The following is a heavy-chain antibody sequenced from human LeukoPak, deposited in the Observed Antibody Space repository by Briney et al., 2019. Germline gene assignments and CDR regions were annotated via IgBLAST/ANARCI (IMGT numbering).Heavy chain of an antibody. D-gene: IGHD5-18*01. V-gene: IGHV4-34*01. CDR2: INHSGST. CDR3: ARDPRDTAMGFDY. J-gene: IGHJ4*02. CDR1: GGSFSGYY. Sequence: SETLSLTCAVYGGSFSGYYWSWIRQPPGKGLEWIGEINHSGSTNYNPSLKSRVTISVDKSKNQFSLKLSSVTAANTAVYYCARDPRDTAMGFDYWGQGTLVTVSS.